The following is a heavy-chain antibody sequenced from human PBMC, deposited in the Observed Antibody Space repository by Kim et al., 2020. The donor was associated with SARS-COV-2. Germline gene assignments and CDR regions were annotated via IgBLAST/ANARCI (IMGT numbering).Heavy chain of an antibody. Sequence: GGSLRLSCAASGFTFSSYSMNWVRQAPGKGLEWVSSISSSSSYIYYADSVKGRFTISRDNAKNSLYLQMNSLRAEDTAVYYCARDGTNEDYYDSSQPFDYWGQGTLVTVSS. CDR1: GFTFSSYS. CDR3: ARDGTNEDYYDSSQPFDY. J-gene: IGHJ4*02. D-gene: IGHD3-22*01. V-gene: IGHV3-21*01. CDR2: ISSSSSYI.